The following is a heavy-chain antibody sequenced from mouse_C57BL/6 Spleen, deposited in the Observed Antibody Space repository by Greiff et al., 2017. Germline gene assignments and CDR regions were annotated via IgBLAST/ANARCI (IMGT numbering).Heavy chain of an antibody. CDR2: INPYNGGT. J-gene: IGHJ4*01. V-gene: IGHV1-19*01. D-gene: IGHD2-10*02. CDR3: ARRRYGNPYYYAMDY. CDR1: GYTFTDYY. Sequence: EVQLQQSGPVLVKPGASVKMSCKASGYTFTDYYMNWVKQSHGKSLEWIGVINPYNGGTSYNQKFKGKATLTVDKSSSTAYMELNSLTSEDSAVYYCARRRYGNPYYYAMDYWGQGTSVTVSS.